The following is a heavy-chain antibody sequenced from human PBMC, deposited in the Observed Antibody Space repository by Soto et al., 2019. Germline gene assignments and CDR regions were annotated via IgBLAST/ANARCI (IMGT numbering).Heavy chain of an antibody. D-gene: IGHD2-2*02. J-gene: IGHJ6*02. CDR2: IYYSGST. CDR3: ARAEGYCSSTSCYTSYYYGMDV. Sequence: LSLTCTVSGGSISSGCYYWSWIRQHPGKGLEWIGYIYYSGSTYYNPSLKSRVTISVDTSKNQFSLKLSSVTAADTAVYYCARAEGYCSSTSCYTSYYYGMDVRGQGTTVTVSS. V-gene: IGHV4-30-4*08. CDR1: GGSISSGCYY.